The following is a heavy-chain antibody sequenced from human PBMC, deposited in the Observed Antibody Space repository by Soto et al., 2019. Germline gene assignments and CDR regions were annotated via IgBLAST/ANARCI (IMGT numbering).Heavy chain of an antibody. CDR1: GYSFTTYY. CDR3: AVSYYDFDY. V-gene: IGHV1-46*01. Sequence: ASVKVSFKASGYSFTTYYIHWVRQAPGQGLEWMGIVNPKGGDARYAQKFQGRVTMTRDTSTNTLYLQMNSLRAEDTAVYYCAVSYYDFDYWGQGTLVTVSS. D-gene: IGHD1-26*01. J-gene: IGHJ4*02. CDR2: VNPKGGDA.